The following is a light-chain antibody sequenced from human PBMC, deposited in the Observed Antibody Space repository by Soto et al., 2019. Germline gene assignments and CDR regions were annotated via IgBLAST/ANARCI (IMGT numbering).Light chain of an antibody. CDR3: CSYAGSYTYV. Sequence: QSALTQPRSVSGSPGQSVTISCTGTSSDVGGYNYVSWYQQHPGKAPKLMIYDVSKRPSGFPDRFSCSKSGNTASLTISGLQAEDEADYYCCSYAGSYTYVFGTGTKVTGL. CDR1: SSDVGGYNY. J-gene: IGLJ1*01. CDR2: DVS. V-gene: IGLV2-11*01.